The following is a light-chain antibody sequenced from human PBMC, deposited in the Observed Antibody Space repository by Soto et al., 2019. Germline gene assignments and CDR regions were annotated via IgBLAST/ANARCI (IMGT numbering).Light chain of an antibody. CDR3: QQSYSTPPWT. V-gene: IGKV1-39*01. Sequence: DIQMTQSPSSLSASVGDRVTITCRASQSIVTYLNCYLQKPGKAPKLLIYAASNLQSGVPSRFSGSGSGTDFTLTISSLQPEDFATYFCQQSYSTPPWTFGQGTKVEIK. CDR2: AAS. J-gene: IGKJ1*01. CDR1: QSIVTY.